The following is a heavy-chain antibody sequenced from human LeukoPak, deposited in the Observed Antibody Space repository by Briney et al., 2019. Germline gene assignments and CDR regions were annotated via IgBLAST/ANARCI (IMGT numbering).Heavy chain of an antibody. CDR3: ARDLGGGAFDY. Sequence: SLKVSCRASGGTFSSYAISWVRQAPGQGLEWMGGIIPIFGTANYAQKFQGRVTITADKSTSTAYMELSSLRSEDTAVYYCARDLGGGAFDYWGQGTLVTVSS. J-gene: IGHJ4*02. V-gene: IGHV1-69*06. CDR1: GGTFSSYA. CDR2: IIPIFGTA. D-gene: IGHD3-16*01.